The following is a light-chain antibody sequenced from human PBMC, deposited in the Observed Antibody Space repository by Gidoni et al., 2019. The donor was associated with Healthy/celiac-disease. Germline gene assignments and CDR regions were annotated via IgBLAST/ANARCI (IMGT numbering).Light chain of an antibody. J-gene: IGKJ1*01. CDR3: QQYNSYPWP. CDR1: QSISSW. Sequence: DIQMTQSPSTLSASVGDRVTITCRASQSISSWLDWYQQKPGNAPKLLIYDASSLESGVPSRFSGSGSGTEFTLTISSLQPDDFATYYCQQYNSYPWPFGQGTKVEIK. CDR2: DAS. V-gene: IGKV1-5*01.